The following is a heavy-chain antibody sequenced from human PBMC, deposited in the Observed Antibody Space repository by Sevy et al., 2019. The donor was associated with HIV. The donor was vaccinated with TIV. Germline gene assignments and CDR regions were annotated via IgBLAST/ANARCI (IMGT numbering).Heavy chain of an antibody. CDR1: GFTFSNYA. D-gene: IGHD3-22*01. CDR3: ARGGYYYDNAAYYALDS. CDR2: IWSDGAYQ. V-gene: IGHV3-33*01. Sequence: GGSLRLSCAATGFTFSNYAMHWVRQAPGKGMEWVAIIWSDGAYQYHGDSVKGRFTISRGNSKNTLYLQMNNVRVEDTAVYYCARGGYYYDNAAYYALDSWGQRTLVTVSS. J-gene: IGHJ4*02.